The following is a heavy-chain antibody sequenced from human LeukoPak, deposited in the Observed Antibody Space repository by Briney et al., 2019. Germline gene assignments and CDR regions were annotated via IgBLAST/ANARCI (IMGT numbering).Heavy chain of an antibody. Sequence: PEGSLRLSCAASGFTFSSYWMSWVRQAPGKGLEWVANIKQDGSEKYYVDSVKGRFTISRDNAKNSLYLQMNSLRAEDTAVYYCAREGADSSGYYSGYFDYWGQGTLVTVSS. CDR2: IKQDGSEK. D-gene: IGHD3-22*01. CDR1: GFTFSSYW. V-gene: IGHV3-7*01. CDR3: AREGADSSGYYSGYFDY. J-gene: IGHJ4*02.